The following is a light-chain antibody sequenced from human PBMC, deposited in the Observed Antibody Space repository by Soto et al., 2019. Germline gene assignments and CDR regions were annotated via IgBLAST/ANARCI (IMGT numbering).Light chain of an antibody. Sequence: QSVLAQPPSASGSPGQSVTISCTRTSNDVGGYNFVSWYQQHPGKAPKLMIFEVSKRPSGVPDRFSGSKSGSTASLTVSGLQAEDEADYYCSSYAGNNIYYVFGTGTKATVL. CDR2: EVS. CDR1: SNDVGGYNF. CDR3: SSYAGNNIYYV. V-gene: IGLV2-8*01. J-gene: IGLJ1*01.